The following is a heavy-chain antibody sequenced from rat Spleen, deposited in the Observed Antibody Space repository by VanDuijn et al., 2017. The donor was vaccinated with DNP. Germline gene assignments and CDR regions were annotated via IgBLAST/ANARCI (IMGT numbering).Heavy chain of an antibody. V-gene: IGHV2-6*01. CDR1: GFSLTSYT. Sequence: QVQLKESGPGLVQPSQTLSLTCTVSGFSLTSYTVAWIRQPPGKGLEWIAAVSGGGITYYNSPLRSRLSISRDTSESQVFLRMNSLQTEDTAMYFCARSDYSDDGFYYGYFDYWGQGVMVTVSS. CDR2: VSGGGIT. CDR3: ARSDYSDDGFYYGYFDY. D-gene: IGHD1-12*02. J-gene: IGHJ2*01.